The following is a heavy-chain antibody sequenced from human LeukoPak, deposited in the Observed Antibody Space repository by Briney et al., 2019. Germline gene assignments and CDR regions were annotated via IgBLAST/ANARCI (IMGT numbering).Heavy chain of an antibody. CDR1: GFTFSRYG. CDR3: AKDGVVATSIDC. CDR2: IWHDGSYE. Sequence: GGSLRLSCAASGFTFSRYGVHWVGQAPGKGLEWVAVIWHDGSYEYYADSVKGRFTISRYSSKNTLYLQMNSLRAEDTAVYYCAKDGVVATSIDCWGQGTLVTVSS. J-gene: IGHJ4*02. D-gene: IGHD2-21*02. V-gene: IGHV3-33*06.